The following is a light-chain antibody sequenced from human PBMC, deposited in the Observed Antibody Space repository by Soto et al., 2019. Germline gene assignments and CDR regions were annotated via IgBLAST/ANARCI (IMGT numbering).Light chain of an antibody. J-gene: IGKJ5*01. CDR2: GAS. CDR1: QSVSSTY. V-gene: IGKV3-20*01. CDR3: QQSPIT. Sequence: EIVLTQSPGTLSLSPGERATLSCRASQSVSSTYLAWYQQKPGQAPRLLIYGASNRATGIPDRFSGSGSGTDFALTINRLEPEEFAVYYCQQSPITFGQGTRLEIK.